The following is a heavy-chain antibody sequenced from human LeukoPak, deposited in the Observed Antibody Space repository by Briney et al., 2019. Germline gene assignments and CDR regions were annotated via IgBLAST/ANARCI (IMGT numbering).Heavy chain of an antibody. CDR2: IYHSGST. CDR1: GYSISSGYY. Sequence: PSETLSLTCAVSGYSISSGYYWGWIRQPPGKGLEWIGSIYHSGSTYYNPSLKSRVTISVDTSKNQFSLKLGSVTAADTAVYYCARHRPGITIFGVVIALPYFDYWGQGTLVTVSS. D-gene: IGHD3-3*01. V-gene: IGHV4-38-2*01. J-gene: IGHJ4*02. CDR3: ARHRPGITIFGVVIALPYFDY.